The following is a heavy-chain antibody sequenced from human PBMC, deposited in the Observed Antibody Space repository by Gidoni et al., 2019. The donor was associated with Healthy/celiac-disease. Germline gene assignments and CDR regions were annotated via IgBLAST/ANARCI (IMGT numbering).Heavy chain of an antibody. Sequence: QLQLQESGSGLVKPSQTLSLTCAVSGGSISSGGYSWSWIRQPPGKGLGWIGYISHSGSTYYNPSLKSRVTISVDRSKNQFSLKLRSVTAADTAVYYCARVGYCSGGSCYSGQLPHPRDGRFLAFDIWGQVTMVTVSS. CDR2: ISHSGST. J-gene: IGHJ3*02. CDR3: ARVGYCSGGSCYSGQLPHPRDGRFLAFDI. V-gene: IGHV4-30-2*01. D-gene: IGHD2-15*01. CDR1: GGSISSGGYS.